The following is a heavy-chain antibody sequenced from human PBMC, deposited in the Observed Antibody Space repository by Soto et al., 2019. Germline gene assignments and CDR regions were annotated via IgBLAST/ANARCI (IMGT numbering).Heavy chain of an antibody. CDR2: ISYDGSNK. D-gene: IGHD6-19*01. V-gene: IGHV3-30-3*01. CDR1: GFTFSSYA. CDR3: ARGHSGWYRAPVDY. J-gene: IGHJ4*02. Sequence: QVQLVESGGGVVQPGRSLRLSCAASGFTFSSYAMHWVRQAPGKGLEWVAVISYDGSNKYYADSVKGRFTISRDNSKNTLYLLMNSVRAEDTAVDYCARGHSGWYRAPVDYWGQGTLVTVSS.